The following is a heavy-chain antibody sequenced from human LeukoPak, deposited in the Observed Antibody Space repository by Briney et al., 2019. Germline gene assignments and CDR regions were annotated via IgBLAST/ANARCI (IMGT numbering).Heavy chain of an antibody. J-gene: IGHJ4*02. D-gene: IGHD3-22*01. Sequence: WGSLILSXAASGFTFSSYAMSWVRQAPGKGLELISAISGSGGSTYYADSVKARFTISRDNSKNTLYLQMNRLRAEDTAVYYCAKDPLHSSGPKAPYYFDYWGQGTLVTVSS. CDR1: GFTFSSYA. CDR3: AKDPLHSSGPKAPYYFDY. CDR2: ISGSGGST. V-gene: IGHV3-23*01.